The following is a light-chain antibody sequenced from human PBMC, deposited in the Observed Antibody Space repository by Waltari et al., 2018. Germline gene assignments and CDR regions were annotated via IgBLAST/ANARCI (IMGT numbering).Light chain of an antibody. CDR1: SSNTGDGFG. Sequence: QSVLTQPPSLSGAPGQRVTISCAGNSSNTGDGFGVPSYQQCPGSAPRLLISVNNNRPSGVPDRFSASKSGTSPSLAFSGLQAQDEADYYCQSYDISLSAYVFGGGTNLTVL. J-gene: IGLJ3*02. CDR3: QSYDISLSAYV. CDR2: VNN. V-gene: IGLV1-40*01.